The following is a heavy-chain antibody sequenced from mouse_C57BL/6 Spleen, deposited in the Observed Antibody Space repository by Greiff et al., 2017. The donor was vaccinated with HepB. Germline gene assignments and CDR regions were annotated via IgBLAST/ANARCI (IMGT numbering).Heavy chain of an antibody. CDR1: GYTFTDYE. V-gene: IGHV1-15*01. D-gene: IGHD2-3*01. CDR3: TRCGYDGYYVLAY. J-gene: IGHJ3*01. Sequence: VQLQQSGAELVRPGASVTLSCKASGYTFTDYEMHWVKQTPVHGLEWIGAIDPETGGTAYNQKFKGKAILTADTSSSTAYMELRSLTSEDSAVYYCTRCGYDGYYVLAYWGQGTLVTVSA. CDR2: IDPETGGT.